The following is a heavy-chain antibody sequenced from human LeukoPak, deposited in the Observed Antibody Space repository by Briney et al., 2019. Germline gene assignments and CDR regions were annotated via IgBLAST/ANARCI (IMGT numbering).Heavy chain of an antibody. J-gene: IGHJ5*02. CDR1: GLTFSSYA. Sequence: GSLRLSCAASGLTFSSYAMSWVRQPPGKGLEWIGNIFYSGSTYYNTSLRSRVTMSVDTSKIQFSLRLSSVTAADTAVYYCARQGYISGQGFRNNWFDPWGQGSLVTVSS. CDR2: IFYSGST. V-gene: IGHV4-59*04. CDR3: ARQGYISGQGFRNNWFDP. D-gene: IGHD6-19*01.